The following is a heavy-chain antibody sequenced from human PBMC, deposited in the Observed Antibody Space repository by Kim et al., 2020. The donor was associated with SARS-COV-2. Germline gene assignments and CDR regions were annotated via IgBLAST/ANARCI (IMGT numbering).Heavy chain of an antibody. D-gene: IGHD3-10*01. CDR1: GYSFTNYW. J-gene: IGHJ5*02. CDR2: IYPGDSDT. CDR3: ARRQRGSGSYYNEFWFDP. Sequence: GESLKISCKGSGYSFTNYWIGWVRQMPGKGLEWMGIIYPGDSDTRYSPSFQGQVTISADKSISTAYLQWSSLKASDTAMYYCARRQRGSGSYYNEFWFDPWGQGTLVTVSS. V-gene: IGHV5-51*01.